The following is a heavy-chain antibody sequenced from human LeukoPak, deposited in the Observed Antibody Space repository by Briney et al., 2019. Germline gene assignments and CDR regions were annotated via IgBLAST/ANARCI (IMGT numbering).Heavy chain of an antibody. D-gene: IGHD4-17*01. CDR1: GFTFSNYW. CDR2: IKQDESEK. CDR3: ARGLRFNY. J-gene: IGHJ4*02. Sequence: GGSLRLSCVFSGFTFSNYWMSWVRQAPGKGLEWVANIKQDESEKHYVDSVKGRFTISRDSAKNSLYLQMNSLRAEDTAVYYCARGLRFNYWGQGTLVTVSS. V-gene: IGHV3-7*01.